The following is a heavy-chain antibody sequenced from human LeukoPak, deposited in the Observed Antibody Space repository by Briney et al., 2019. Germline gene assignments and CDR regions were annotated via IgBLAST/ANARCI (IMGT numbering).Heavy chain of an antibody. Sequence: PSETLSLTCVVSGGSISSGGYYWSWIRQHPGKGLEWIGYIYYSGSTYYNPSLKSRVTISVDTSKNQFSLKLSSVTAADTAVYYCARSSGGSCYLFDYWGQGTLVTVSS. D-gene: IGHD2-15*01. CDR3: ARSSGGSCYLFDY. J-gene: IGHJ4*02. CDR1: GGSISSGGYY. V-gene: IGHV4-31*11. CDR2: IYYSGST.